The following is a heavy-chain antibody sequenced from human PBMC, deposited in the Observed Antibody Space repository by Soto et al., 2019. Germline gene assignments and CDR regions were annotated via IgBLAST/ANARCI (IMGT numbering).Heavy chain of an antibody. J-gene: IGHJ5*02. CDR1: GGTFSSYA. CDR2: IIPIFGTA. CDR3: AREVLPPLGNWFDP. Sequence: SVKVSCKASGGTFSSYAISWVRQAPGQGLEWMGGIIPIFGTANYAQKFQGRVTITTDKSTSTAYMELSSLRSEDTAVYYCAREVLPPLGNWFDPWGQGTLVTVSS. D-gene: IGHD2-15*01. V-gene: IGHV1-69*05.